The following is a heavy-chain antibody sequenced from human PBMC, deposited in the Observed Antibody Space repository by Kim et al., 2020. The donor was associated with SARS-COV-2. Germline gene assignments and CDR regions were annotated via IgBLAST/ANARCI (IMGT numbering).Heavy chain of an antibody. Sequence: ASVKVSCKASGYTFTGYYIHWVRQAPGQGLEWMGWINPNSGVTNYAQKFQGRVTLTRDTSISTAYVELRSLRSDDTAVYYCSREDSSSSGYDAFDMWAQGKMVTVSS. CDR1: GYTFTGYY. D-gene: IGHD6-6*01. CDR3: SREDSSSSGYDAFDM. V-gene: IGHV1-2*02. J-gene: IGHJ3*02. CDR2: INPNSGVT.